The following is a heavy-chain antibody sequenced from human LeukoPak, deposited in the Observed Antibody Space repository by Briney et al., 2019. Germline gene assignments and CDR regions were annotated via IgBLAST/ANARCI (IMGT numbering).Heavy chain of an antibody. J-gene: IGHJ4*02. D-gene: IGHD4-17*01. Sequence: SETLSLTCTASGGSISPHYWTWIRQTPGKGLEWIGYVYYSGLTSYNASLRSRLILSVDTARNQVSLKLTSVTAADTAVYYCTREVSTVTFDYWGQGTLVTVSS. CDR1: GGSISPHY. V-gene: IGHV4-59*11. CDR2: VYYSGLT. CDR3: TREVSTVTFDY.